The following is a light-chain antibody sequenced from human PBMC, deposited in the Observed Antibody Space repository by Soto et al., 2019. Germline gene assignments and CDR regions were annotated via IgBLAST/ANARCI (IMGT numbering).Light chain of an antibody. CDR3: QQYNNWPWYT. CDR2: GAS. Sequence: EIVMTQSPATLSVSPGERATLSCRASQSISSNLAWYRQKPGQAPRLLIYGASTRAIGIPARFSGSGSGTEFTLTISSLQSEDFAVYYCQQYNNWPWYTFGQGTKLEIK. J-gene: IGKJ2*01. V-gene: IGKV3-15*01. CDR1: QSISSN.